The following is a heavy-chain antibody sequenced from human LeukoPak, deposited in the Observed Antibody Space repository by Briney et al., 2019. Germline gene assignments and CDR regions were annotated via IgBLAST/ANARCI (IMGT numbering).Heavy chain of an antibody. J-gene: IGHJ4*02. D-gene: IGHD6-13*01. Sequence: PSETLSLTCTVSGGSISSYYWSWIRQPAGKGLEWIGRIYTSGSTNYNPSLKSRVTMSVDTSKNQFSLKLSSVTAADTAVYYCARGLAAGNSYYFDYWGQGTLVTASS. V-gene: IGHV4-4*07. CDR2: IYTSGST. CDR3: ARGLAAGNSYYFDY. CDR1: GGSISSYY.